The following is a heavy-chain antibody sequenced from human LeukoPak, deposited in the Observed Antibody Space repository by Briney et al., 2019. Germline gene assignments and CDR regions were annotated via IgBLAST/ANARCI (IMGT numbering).Heavy chain of an antibody. D-gene: IGHD2-15*01. Sequence: SGGSLRLSCAASGFTVRDYWMHWVRQAPGKGLVWVSRINSDARRPSYAGFVKRRFTISRDNANNTLYLQMNSLRVEDTALYYCARETREACSGDHQTDAFDLWGQGTMVSVSS. CDR3: ARETREACSGDHQTDAFDL. J-gene: IGHJ3*01. CDR2: INSDARRP. V-gene: IGHV3-74*01. CDR1: GFTVRDYW.